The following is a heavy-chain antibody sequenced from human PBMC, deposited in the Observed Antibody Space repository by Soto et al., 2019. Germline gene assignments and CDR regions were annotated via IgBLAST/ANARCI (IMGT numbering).Heavy chain of an antibody. CDR3: ARATGADKEDY. J-gene: IGHJ4*02. CDR1: GFTFSSYW. CDR2: IKEDGSER. V-gene: IGHV3-7*04. Sequence: EVQLVESGGGLVQPGGSLRLSCAASGFTFSSYWMSWVRQAPGKGLEWVANIKEDGSERYYVDSVKGRFTISRDNAKNSPYLQLNSLRAEDTAVYYCARATGADKEDYWGQGTLVPVSS. D-gene: IGHD3-10*01.